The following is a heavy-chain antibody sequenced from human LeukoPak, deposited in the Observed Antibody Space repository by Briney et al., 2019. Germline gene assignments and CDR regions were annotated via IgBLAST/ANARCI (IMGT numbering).Heavy chain of an antibody. CDR1: GFTFSSYS. CDR3: AHHGGGTIRIAAFDI. CDR2: ISGSAYST. Sequence: GGSLRLSCAASGFTFSSYSMNWVRQAPGKGLEWVSSISGSAYSTIYADSVKGRFIISRDNSKNTLYLQLNSLRAEDTAIYYCAHHGGGTIRIAAFDIWGQGTMVTVSS. D-gene: IGHD3-3*01. J-gene: IGHJ3*02. V-gene: IGHV3-23*01.